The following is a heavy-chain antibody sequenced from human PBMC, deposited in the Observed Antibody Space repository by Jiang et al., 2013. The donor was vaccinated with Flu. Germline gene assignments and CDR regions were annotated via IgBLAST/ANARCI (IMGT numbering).Heavy chain of an antibody. CDR2: IYYSGST. Sequence: GSGLVKPSETLSLTCTVSGGSISSYYWSWIRQPPGKGLEWIGYIYYSGSTNYNPSLKSRVTISVDTSKNQFSLKLSSVTAADTAVYYCARHIPYSYSRDAFDIWGQGTMVTVSS. D-gene: IGHD5-18*01. CDR1: GGSISSYY. J-gene: IGHJ3*02. V-gene: IGHV4-59*08. CDR3: ARHIPYSYSRDAFDI.